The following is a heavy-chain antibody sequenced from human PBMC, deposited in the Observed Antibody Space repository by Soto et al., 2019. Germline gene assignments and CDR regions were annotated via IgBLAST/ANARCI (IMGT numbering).Heavy chain of an antibody. D-gene: IGHD6-13*01. V-gene: IGHV1-2*04. CDR3: ARGRCSSRWYDY. J-gene: IGHJ4*02. CDR1: GYTFTGCY. CDR2: INPNSGGT. Sequence: ASVKVSCKASGYTFTGCYMHWVRQAPGQGLEWMGWINPNSGGTNYAQKFQGWVTMTRDTSISTAYMELSRLRSDDTAVYYCARGRCSSRWYDYGGEGTLVTVST.